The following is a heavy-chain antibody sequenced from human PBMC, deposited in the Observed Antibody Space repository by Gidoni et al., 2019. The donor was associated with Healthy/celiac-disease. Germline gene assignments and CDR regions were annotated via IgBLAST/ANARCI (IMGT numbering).Heavy chain of an antibody. D-gene: IGHD3-22*01. CDR1: GITFSSYW. J-gene: IGHJ4*02. V-gene: IGHV3-7*01. Sequence: EVQLVESGGGLVQPGGSLRLSCAASGITFSSYWLSCVRQEPGQGLEWVANIKQDGSEKYYVDSVKCRFTISRDNAKNSLYLQMNSLRAEDTAVYYCARDSYKYYYDSSGYYYAGFDYWGQGTLVTVSS. CDR2: IKQDGSEK. CDR3: ARDSYKYYYDSSGYYYAGFDY.